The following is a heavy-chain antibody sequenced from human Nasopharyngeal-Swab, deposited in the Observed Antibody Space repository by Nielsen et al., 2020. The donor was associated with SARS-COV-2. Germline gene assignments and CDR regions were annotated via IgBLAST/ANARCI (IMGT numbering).Heavy chain of an antibody. CDR1: GFTFSSYD. D-gene: IGHD3-3*01. V-gene: IGHV3-13*01. J-gene: IGHJ6*02. CDR3: ARDLWRRAARDYYYYGMDV. Sequence: GGSLRLSCAASGFTFSSYDMHWVRQATGKGLEWVSAIGTAGDTYYPGSVKGRFTISRENAKNSLYPQMNSLRSEDTAVYYCARDLWRRAARDYYYYGMDVWGQGTTVTVSS. CDR2: IGTAGDT.